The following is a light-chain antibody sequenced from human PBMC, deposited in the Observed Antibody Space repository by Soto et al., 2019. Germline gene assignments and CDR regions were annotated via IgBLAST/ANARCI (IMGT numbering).Light chain of an antibody. V-gene: IGKV3-15*01. CDR2: GAS. J-gene: IGKJ2*01. CDR1: QSVSSN. CDR3: QQYQQWPFYT. Sequence: IVVTQSPGTPALSSGGGAPLSRRASQSVSSNYLAWYQQKPGQGPRLLLYGASTRASGIPARFSGSGSGTEFTLTISSLQPEDFAVYYCQQYQQWPFYTFGQGTKVDIK.